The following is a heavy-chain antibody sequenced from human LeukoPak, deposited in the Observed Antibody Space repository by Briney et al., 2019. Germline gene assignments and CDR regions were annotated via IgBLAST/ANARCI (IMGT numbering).Heavy chain of an antibody. CDR1: GFTFRNYY. Sequence: PGGSLRLSCAASGFTFRNYYMHWVRQAPGKRLEWVAVIWDDGNNKRYANSVNGRFTISRDNSENTLYLQMNGLTAEDTAMYYCARDSYQDYYGRFDSWGQGTLVIVSS. CDR3: ARDSYQDYYGRFDS. D-gene: IGHD3-10*01. CDR2: IWDDGNNK. J-gene: IGHJ5*01. V-gene: IGHV3-33*08.